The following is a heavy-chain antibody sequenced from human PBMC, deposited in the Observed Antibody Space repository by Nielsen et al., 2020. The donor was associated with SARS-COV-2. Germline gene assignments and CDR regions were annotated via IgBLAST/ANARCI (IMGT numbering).Heavy chain of an antibody. CDR2: ISAYNGNT. CDR1: GYTFTSYG. J-gene: IGHJ4*02. D-gene: IGHD1-1*01. CDR3: ARDLPPSVWNENASFDY. Sequence: SVKVSCKASGYTFTSYGISWVRQAPGQGLEWMGWISAYNGNTNYAQKLQGRVTMTTDTSTSTAYMELRSLRSEDTAVYYCARDLPPSVWNENASFDYWGQGTLVTVSS. V-gene: IGHV1-18*01.